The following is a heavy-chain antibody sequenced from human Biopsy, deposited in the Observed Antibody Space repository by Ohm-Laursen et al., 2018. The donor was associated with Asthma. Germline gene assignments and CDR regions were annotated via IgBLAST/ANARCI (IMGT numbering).Heavy chain of an antibody. J-gene: IGHJ3*01. CDR3: ARTYYDFLTGQVKDVFGV. Sequence: ASVRVSCKASGYNFISFAIHWVRQAPGQRLEWMGWVNTGNGDTKYSRKFQGRVTITRDTSASTAYMELRSLRSEDTATYYCARTYYDFLTGQVKDVFGVWGQGTMVTVSS. D-gene: IGHD3-9*01. CDR1: GYNFISFA. V-gene: IGHV1-3*04. CDR2: VNTGNGDT.